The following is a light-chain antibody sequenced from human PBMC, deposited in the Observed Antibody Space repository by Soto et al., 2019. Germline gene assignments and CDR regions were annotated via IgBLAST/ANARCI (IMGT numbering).Light chain of an antibody. CDR2: GAS. J-gene: IGKJ1*01. V-gene: IGKV3-20*01. Sequence: EMVLTQSPGTLSLSPGERATLSSRASQSVSSSFLAWYQQKPGQAPRLLIYGASSRATGIPDRFSGSGAGTDFTITISRLEPEDFAVYYCQQYGSSPRTCGQGTKVEIK. CDR3: QQYGSSPRT. CDR1: QSVSSSF.